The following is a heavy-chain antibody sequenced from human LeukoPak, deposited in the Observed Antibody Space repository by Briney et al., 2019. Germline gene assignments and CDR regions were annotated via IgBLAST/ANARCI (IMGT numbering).Heavy chain of an antibody. CDR3: ARERPFRSVGATSVRRVLDY. V-gene: IGHV4-39*02. Sequence: PSETLSLTCTVSGGSISSSSYYWGWIRQPPGKGLEWIGSIYYSGSTYYNPSLKSRVTISVDTSKNQFSLKLSSVTAADTAVYYCARERPFRSVGATSVRRVLDYWGQGTLVTVSS. CDR1: GGSISSSSYY. J-gene: IGHJ4*02. D-gene: IGHD1-26*01. CDR2: IYYSGST.